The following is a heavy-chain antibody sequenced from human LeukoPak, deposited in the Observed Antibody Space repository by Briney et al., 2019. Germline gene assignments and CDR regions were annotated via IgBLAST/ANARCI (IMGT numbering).Heavy chain of an antibody. CDR3: AKSYYYDTSGYYPPSPYDY. CDR2: ISGGAGST. V-gene: IGHV3-23*01. Sequence: GGSLRLSCGASGFTFSSYAMSWVRQAPGKGLEWVPAISGGAGSTYYADSVKGRFTISRDNSKNTLYLQMNSLRTEDTALYYCAKSYYYDTSGYYPPSPYDYWGQGTLVTVSS. J-gene: IGHJ4*02. CDR1: GFTFSSYA. D-gene: IGHD3-22*01.